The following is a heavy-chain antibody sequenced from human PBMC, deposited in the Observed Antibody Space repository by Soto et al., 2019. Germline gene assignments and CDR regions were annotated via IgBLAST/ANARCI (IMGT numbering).Heavy chain of an antibody. CDR1: GFMFSNYA. J-gene: IGHJ4*02. Sequence: EVQLLESGGGLVQPGGSLRLSCAASGFMFSNYAMSWVRQAPGKGLEWVSGITGSGDDTYHADSVKGRFTISRDNSKNKLYLQMNSLRADDTALYYCAKGSRSGRPHYFDYWGQGTLVTVSS. CDR2: ITGSGDDT. V-gene: IGHV3-23*01. D-gene: IGHD2-15*01. CDR3: AKGSRSGRPHYFDY.